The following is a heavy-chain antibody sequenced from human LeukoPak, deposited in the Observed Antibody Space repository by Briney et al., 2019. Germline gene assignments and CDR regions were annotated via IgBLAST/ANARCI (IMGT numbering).Heavy chain of an antibody. D-gene: IGHD6-13*01. J-gene: IGHJ4*02. Sequence: QSGGSLRLSCAVSGFTFNSYAMSWVRQAPGKGLEWVSTISGSGGSTYYADSVKGRFTISRDNSKNTLYLQMNSLRAGDTAVYYCAKEVGVAAWEDYWGQGTLVTVSS. CDR1: GFTFNSYA. CDR3: AKEVGVAAWEDY. CDR2: ISGSGGST. V-gene: IGHV3-23*01.